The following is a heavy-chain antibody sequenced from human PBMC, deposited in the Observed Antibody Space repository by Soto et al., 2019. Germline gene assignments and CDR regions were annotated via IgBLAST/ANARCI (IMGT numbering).Heavy chain of an antibody. CDR2: IGTTGGDT. J-gene: IGHJ2*01. V-gene: IGHV3-23*01. Sequence: EVQLLESGGGLVQPGGSLRLSCAASGFTFSIYPMSWVRQTPGKGLEWVSTIGTTGGDTYYPDAVKGRSTISRDDSKNALYLQMNSLRADDSAVYYCAKSRMYSERGYFDLWGRGTLVTVSS. CDR3: AKSRMYSERGYFDL. CDR1: GFTFSIYP. D-gene: IGHD5-18*01.